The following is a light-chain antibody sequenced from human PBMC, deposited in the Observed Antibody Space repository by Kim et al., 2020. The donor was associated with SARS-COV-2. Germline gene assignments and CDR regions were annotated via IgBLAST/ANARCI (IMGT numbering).Light chain of an antibody. CDR1: IKNVGNQG. V-gene: IGLV10-54*01. Sequence: RQTDTTPCTGNIKNVGNQGAAWLQQHQGHPPKLLFYRDNNRPSGISARFSASRSGSTASLTITALQPEDEADYYCSAWDSSLSAWVFGGGTQLTVL. CDR3: SAWDSSLSAWV. CDR2: RDN. J-gene: IGLJ3*02.